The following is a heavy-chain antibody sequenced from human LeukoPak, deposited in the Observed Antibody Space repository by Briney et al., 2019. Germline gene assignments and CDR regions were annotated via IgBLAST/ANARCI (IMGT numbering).Heavy chain of an antibody. D-gene: IGHD1-26*01. J-gene: IGHJ4*02. CDR1: GGSISSDY. V-gene: IGHV4-59*01. CDR2: IYYSGNI. CDR3: ARAKWELSPFDS. Sequence: SETLSLTCSVSGGSISSDYWSWIRQPPGKGLEWIGYIYYSGNINYNPSLKSRVTISVDTSKNQFSLKLSSVTAADTAVYYCARAKWELSPFDSWGQGTLVTVSS.